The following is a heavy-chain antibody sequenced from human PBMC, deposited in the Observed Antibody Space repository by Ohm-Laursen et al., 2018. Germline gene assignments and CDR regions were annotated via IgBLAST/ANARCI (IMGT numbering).Heavy chain of an antibody. D-gene: IGHD7-27*01. CDR3: ARDGRLTGDDAFDI. V-gene: IGHV1-18*01. Sequence: ASVKVSCKSSGYTFTYYGISWVRQAPGQGLEWLGWISAENGNTNYAQKLQGRVTLTTDTPTSTAYMELRSLTSDDTAVYYCARDGRLTGDDAFDIWGQGTMVTVSS. CDR1: GYTFTYYG. J-gene: IGHJ3*02. CDR2: ISAENGNT.